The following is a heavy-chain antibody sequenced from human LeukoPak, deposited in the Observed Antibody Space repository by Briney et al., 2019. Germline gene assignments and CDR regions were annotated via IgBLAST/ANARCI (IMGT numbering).Heavy chain of an antibody. Sequence: ASVKVSCKASGGTFSSYATSWVRQAPGQGLEWMGGIIPIFGTANYAQKFQGRVTITADESTSTAYMELSSLRSEDTAVYYCARVGGYSYGYFFDYWGQGTLVTVSS. J-gene: IGHJ4*02. CDR2: IIPIFGTA. D-gene: IGHD5-18*01. CDR1: GGTFSSYA. V-gene: IGHV1-69*13. CDR3: ARVGGYSYGYFFDY.